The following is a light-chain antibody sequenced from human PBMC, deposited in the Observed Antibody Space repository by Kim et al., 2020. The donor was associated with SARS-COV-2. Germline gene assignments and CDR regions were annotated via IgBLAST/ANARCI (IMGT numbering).Light chain of an antibody. CDR1: QSISGW. V-gene: IGKV1-5*03. CDR2: KVS. Sequence: PSVGDSVTITCRASQSISGWLAWYQQKPGKAPKLLIYKVSSLASGVPSRFSGSGSGTEFTLTISSLQPDDFAAYYCQQYKSYPWTFGQGTRVEIK. CDR3: QQYKSYPWT. J-gene: IGKJ1*01.